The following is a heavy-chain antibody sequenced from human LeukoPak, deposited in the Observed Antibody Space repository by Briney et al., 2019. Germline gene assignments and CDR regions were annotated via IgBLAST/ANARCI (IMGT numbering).Heavy chain of an antibody. CDR2: ISAYNGNT. Sequence: ASVKVSCKASGYTFTSYGISWVRQAPGQGLEWMGWISAYNGNTNYAQKFQGRVTMTRDMSTSTVYMELSSLRSEDTAVYYCARGRLGSSGFFVYWGQGTLVTVSS. V-gene: IGHV1-18*01. D-gene: IGHD3-22*01. CDR1: GYTFTSYG. CDR3: ARGRLGSSGFFVY. J-gene: IGHJ4*02.